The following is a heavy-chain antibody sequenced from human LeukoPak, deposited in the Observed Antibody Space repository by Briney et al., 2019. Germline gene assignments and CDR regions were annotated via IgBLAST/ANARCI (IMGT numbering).Heavy chain of an antibody. D-gene: IGHD1-26*01. Sequence: GGTLRLSCAGSGFTFSTYGMNWVRQAPGKGLEWVSGVTPSGDPTYYADSVKGRFIISRDNSKNTMYLQMNSLRTEDTAVYYCAKISREAPFDYWGQGTLVTVSS. CDR2: VTPSGDPT. CDR3: AKISREAPFDY. J-gene: IGHJ4*02. CDR1: GFTFSTYG. V-gene: IGHV3-23*01.